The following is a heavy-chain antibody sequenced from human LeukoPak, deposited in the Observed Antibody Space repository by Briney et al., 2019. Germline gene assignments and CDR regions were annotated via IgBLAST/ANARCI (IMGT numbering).Heavy chain of an antibody. V-gene: IGHV4-34*01. CDR2: INHSGST. CDR1: GGSFSGYY. Sequence: PSETLSLTCAVYGGSFSGYYWSWLRQPPGKGLEWIGEINHSGSTNYNPSLKSRVTISVDTSNNQFSLKLSSVTAADTAVYYCARLGSGSYYNPPAWGQGTLVTVSS. CDR3: ARLGSGSYYNPPA. D-gene: IGHD3-10*01. J-gene: IGHJ5*02.